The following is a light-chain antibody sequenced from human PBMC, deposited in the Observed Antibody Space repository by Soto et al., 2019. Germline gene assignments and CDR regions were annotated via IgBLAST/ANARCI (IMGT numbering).Light chain of an antibody. CDR1: SSNIGSNA. CDR3: GAWDDSLNGPV. J-gene: IGLJ2*01. V-gene: IGLV1-44*01. CDR2: SNN. Sequence: QSVQTQPPSASGTPGQRVTISCSGSSSNIGSNAVNWYQQLPGTAPKLLIYSNNQRPSGVPDRFSGSKSGTSASLAISGLQSEDEADYYCGAWDDSLNGPVFGGGTKVTVL.